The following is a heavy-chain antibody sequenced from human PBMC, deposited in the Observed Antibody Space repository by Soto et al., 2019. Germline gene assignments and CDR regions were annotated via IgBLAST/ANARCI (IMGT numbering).Heavy chain of an antibody. CDR1: GGSISSGGYY. V-gene: IGHV4-31*03. D-gene: IGHD4-17*01. Sequence: SETLSLTCTVSGGSISSGGYYWSWIRQHPGKGLEWIGYIYYSGSIYYNPSLKSRVTISVDTSKNQFSLKLSSVTAADTAVYYCARVRAPGIGDYVDYWGQGTLVTVSS. CDR3: ARVRAPGIGDYVDY. J-gene: IGHJ4*02. CDR2: IYYSGSI.